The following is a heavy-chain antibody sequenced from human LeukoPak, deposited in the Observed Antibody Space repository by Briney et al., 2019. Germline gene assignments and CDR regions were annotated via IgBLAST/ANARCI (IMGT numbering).Heavy chain of an antibody. CDR1: GGTFSSYA. Sequence: ASVKVSCKASGGTFSSYAISWVRQAPGQGLEWMGRIIPILGIANYAQKFQGRVTITADKSTSTAYMELSSLRSEDTAVYYCARDYCSSTSCPDYWGQGTLVTVSS. J-gene: IGHJ4*02. CDR3: ARDYCSSTSCPDY. CDR2: IIPILGIA. V-gene: IGHV1-69*04. D-gene: IGHD2-2*01.